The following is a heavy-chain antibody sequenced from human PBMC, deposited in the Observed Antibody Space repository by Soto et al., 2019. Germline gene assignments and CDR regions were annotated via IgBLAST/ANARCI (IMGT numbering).Heavy chain of an antibody. J-gene: IGHJ6*02. Sequence: PGGSLRLSCAASGFTFSSYDMHWVRQATGKGLEWVSAIDIAGNTYYADSVKGRFTISRDNAKDPLYLQMNSLRAEDTALYYCTRDLTGYAMDVWGQGTTVTVSS. V-gene: IGHV3-13*01. D-gene: IGHD2-2*01. CDR2: IDIAGNT. CDR3: TRDLTGYAMDV. CDR1: GFTFSSYD.